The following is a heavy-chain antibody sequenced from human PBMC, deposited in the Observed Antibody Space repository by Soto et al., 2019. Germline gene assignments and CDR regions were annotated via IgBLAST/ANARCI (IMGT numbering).Heavy chain of an antibody. D-gene: IGHD6-19*01. CDR3: ARDGGQWLNWFDP. CDR2: ISSSTI. V-gene: IGHV3-48*01. CDR1: GFTFSSYS. J-gene: IGHJ5*02. Sequence: GGSLRLSCAASGFTFSSYSMNWVRQAPGKGLEWVSYISSSTIFYADSVKGRFTISRDNAKNSLYLHMNSLRAEDTAVYYCARDGGQWLNWFDPWGQGTLVTVSS.